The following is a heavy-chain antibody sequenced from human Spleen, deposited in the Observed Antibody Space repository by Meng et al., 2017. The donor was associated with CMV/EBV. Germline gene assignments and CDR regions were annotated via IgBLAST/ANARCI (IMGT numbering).Heavy chain of an antibody. CDR2: IIPIFGTA. V-gene: IGHV1-69*01. Sequence: QVQLEESGGEVEKPGSSVKVSLKVYGGTFSSYAISWVRQAPGKGLEWMGGIIPIFGTANYAQKFQGRVTITADESTSTAYMELSSLRSEDTAVYYCASGQDYYDSSGYYYFYYWGQGTLVTVSS. J-gene: IGHJ4*02. CDR1: GGTFSSYA. CDR3: ASGQDYYDSSGYYYFYY. D-gene: IGHD3-22*01.